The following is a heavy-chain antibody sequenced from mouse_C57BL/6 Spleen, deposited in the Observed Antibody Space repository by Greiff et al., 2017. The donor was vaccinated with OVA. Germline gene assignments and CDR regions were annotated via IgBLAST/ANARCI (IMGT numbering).Heavy chain of an antibody. Sequence: VQLQQPGAELVKPGASVKLSCKASGYTFTSYWMQWVKQRPGQGLEWIGEIDPSDSYTNYNQKFKGKATLTVDTSSSTAYMQLSSLTSEDAAVYYCARSGYGNYPFAYWGQGTLVTVSA. J-gene: IGHJ3*01. CDR2: IDPSDSYT. D-gene: IGHD2-1*01. V-gene: IGHV1-50*01. CDR1: GYTFTSYW. CDR3: ARSGYGNYPFAY.